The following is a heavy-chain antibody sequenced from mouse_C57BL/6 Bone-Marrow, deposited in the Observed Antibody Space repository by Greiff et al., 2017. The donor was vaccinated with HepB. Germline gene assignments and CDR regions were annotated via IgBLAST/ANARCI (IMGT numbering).Heavy chain of an antibody. D-gene: IGHD6-2*01. V-gene: IGHV2-4*01. CDR3: AERGVSTWGFDC. Sequence: QVQLQQSGPGLVQPSQSLSITCTASGFTLTSYGVHWVRQPPGKGLEWLGVIWSGGSTDYYAAFISRLSTSTDNTKGQAFSNMNSLQADDAAVGYCAERGVSTWGFDCWGQGTTLTVSS. CDR2: IWSGGST. J-gene: IGHJ2*01. CDR1: GFTLTSYG.